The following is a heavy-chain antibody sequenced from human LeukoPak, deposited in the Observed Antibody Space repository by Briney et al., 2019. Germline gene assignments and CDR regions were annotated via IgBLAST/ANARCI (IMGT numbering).Heavy chain of an antibody. D-gene: IGHD6-6*01. CDR3: ARGNVAARRGAFDI. Sequence: ASVKVSCKASGYTFTSYGISWVRQAPGQGLEWMGSISAYNGYTNSAQKFQGRVTMTTDTSTSTAHMEMTSLKSDDTAVYYCARGNVAARRGAFDIWGQGTMVIVSS. J-gene: IGHJ3*02. V-gene: IGHV1-18*01. CDR1: GYTFTSYG. CDR2: ISAYNGYT.